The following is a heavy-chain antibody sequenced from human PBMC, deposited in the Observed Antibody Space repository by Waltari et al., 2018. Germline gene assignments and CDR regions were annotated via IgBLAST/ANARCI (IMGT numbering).Heavy chain of an antibody. CDR2: IWYDGNKK. V-gene: IGHV3-33*01. Sequence: QVQLVESGGGVVQPGRSLRLSCVASGFSFSTYGMQWVRQAPGKGLEWVAVIWYDGNKKYYADSVKGRFTISRDNSKNSLYLQMNSLRVEDTAVYFCARDQGGMVVVASFDYWGQGTLVTVSS. D-gene: IGHD3-22*01. CDR3: ARDQGGMVVVASFDY. J-gene: IGHJ4*02. CDR1: GFSFSTYG.